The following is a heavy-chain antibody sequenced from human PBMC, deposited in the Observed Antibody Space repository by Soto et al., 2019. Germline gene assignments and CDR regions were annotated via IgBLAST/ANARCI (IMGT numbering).Heavy chain of an antibody. D-gene: IGHD6-6*01. CDR1: GGSISSSPYX. V-gene: IGHV4-39*02. CDR3: ARERIAARDKTHFDY. J-gene: IGHJ4*02. CDR2: VSYSGST. Sequence: SETLSLTCAVSGGSISSSPYXWGWIRQPPGKGLEWIGSVSYSGSTHYNPSLKSRLTISVDTSKNQFSLRAEDTAVYYCARERIAARDKTHFDYWGQGTLVTVSS.